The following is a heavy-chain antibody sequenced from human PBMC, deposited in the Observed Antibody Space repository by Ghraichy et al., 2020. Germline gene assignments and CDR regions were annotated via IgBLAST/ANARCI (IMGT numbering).Heavy chain of an antibody. Sequence: SETLSLTCAVYGGSFSGYYWSWIRQPPGKGLEWIGEINHSGSTNYNPSLKSRVTISVDTSKNQFSLKLSSVTAADTAVYYCASVQGAYYDFWGGKRRYGMDVWRRGTTVTVSS. CDR3: ASVQGAYYDFWGGKRRYGMDV. D-gene: IGHD3-3*01. CDR1: GGSFSGYY. CDR2: INHSGST. V-gene: IGHV4-34*01. J-gene: IGHJ6*02.